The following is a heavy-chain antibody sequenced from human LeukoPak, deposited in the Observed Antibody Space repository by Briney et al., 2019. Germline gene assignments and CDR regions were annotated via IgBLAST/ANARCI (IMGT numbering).Heavy chain of an antibody. Sequence: SSETLSLTWNVSGXSISSSSNYWGWIRQPPGKGLEWIGSIFYSGSTYYNPSLKSRVTISVDTSKNQFSLKLRSVTAADTAVYYCARASEGVKFDYWGQGTLVTVSS. CDR3: ARASEGVKFDY. D-gene: IGHD3-16*01. CDR2: IFYSGST. CDR1: GXSISSSSNY. V-gene: IGHV4-39*01. J-gene: IGHJ4*02.